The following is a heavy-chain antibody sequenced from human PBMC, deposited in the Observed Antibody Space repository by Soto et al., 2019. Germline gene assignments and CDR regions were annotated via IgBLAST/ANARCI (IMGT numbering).Heavy chain of an antibody. CDR3: ARGGYTVTTRYYYGMDF. Sequence: SETLSLTCTVSGGSITSGDDYWSWIRQPPGKGLEWIAYIHYSGSTYYNPSLKSRVTISVDTSKNQFSLKLSSVTAADTAVYYCARGGYTVTTRYYYGMDFWGQGTTVT. CDR2: IHYSGST. J-gene: IGHJ6*02. D-gene: IGHD4-4*01. V-gene: IGHV4-30-4*01. CDR1: GGSITSGDDY.